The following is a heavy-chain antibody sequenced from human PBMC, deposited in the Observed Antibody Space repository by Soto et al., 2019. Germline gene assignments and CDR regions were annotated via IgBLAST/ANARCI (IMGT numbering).Heavy chain of an antibody. V-gene: IGHV1-69*13. CDR2: IIPIFGTA. J-gene: IGHJ6*02. D-gene: IGHD2-2*01. Sequence: GASVKVSCKASGGTFSSYAISWVRQAPGQGLEWMGGIIPIFGTANYAQKFQGRVTITADESTSTAYMELSSLRSEDTAVYYCARGGVVPAALIDYYYYGKDVWVQGTTVTVS. CDR3: ARGGVVPAALIDYYYYGKDV. CDR1: GGTFSSYA.